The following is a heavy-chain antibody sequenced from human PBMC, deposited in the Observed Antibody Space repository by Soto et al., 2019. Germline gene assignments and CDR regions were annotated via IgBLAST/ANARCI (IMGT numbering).Heavy chain of an antibody. CDR2: IYYSGST. CDR3: ARERPPTYYYDSSGIDYFDY. Sequence: SETLSLTCTVSGGSISSGDYYWSWIRQPPGKGLEWIGYIYYSGSTYYNPSLKSRVTISVDTSKNQFSLKLSSVTAADTAGYYCARERPPTYYYDSSGIDYFDYWGQGTLVTVSS. J-gene: IGHJ4*02. D-gene: IGHD3-22*01. CDR1: GGSISSGDYY. V-gene: IGHV4-30-4*01.